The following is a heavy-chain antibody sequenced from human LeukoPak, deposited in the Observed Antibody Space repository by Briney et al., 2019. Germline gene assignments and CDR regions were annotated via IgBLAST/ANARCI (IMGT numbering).Heavy chain of an antibody. J-gene: IGHJ4*02. Sequence: ASVKVSCKASGYTFTSYDINWVRQATGQGLEWMGWMNPNSGNTGYAQKFQGRVTMTRNTSISTAYMELSSLRAEDTAVYYCAKDLSGGSYYRGCFDYWGQGTLVTVSS. D-gene: IGHD1-26*01. CDR2: MNPNSGNT. V-gene: IGHV1-8*01. CDR3: AKDLSGGSYYRGCFDY. CDR1: GYTFTSYD.